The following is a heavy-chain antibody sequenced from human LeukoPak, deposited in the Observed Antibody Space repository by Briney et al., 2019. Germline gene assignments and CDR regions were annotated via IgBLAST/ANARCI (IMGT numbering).Heavy chain of an antibody. CDR2: ISGDGGST. CDR1: GFTFHDYA. J-gene: IGHJ6*02. D-gene: IGHD1-14*01. CDR3: AKGFSVLASNHNYYYYGMDV. V-gene: IGHV3-43*02. Sequence: GGSLRLSCAASGFTFHDYAMHWVRQSPGKGLEWVSLISGDGGSTYYPDSVKGRFTISRDNSKNSLYLQMNSLRTGDTALYYCAKGFSVLASNHNYYYYGMDVWGQGTTVTVSS.